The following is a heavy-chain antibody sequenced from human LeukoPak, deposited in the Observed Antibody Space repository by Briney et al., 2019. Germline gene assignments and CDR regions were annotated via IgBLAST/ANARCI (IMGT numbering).Heavy chain of an antibody. CDR1: GGSISSYY. Sequence: SETLSLTCTVSGGSISSYYWSRIRQPPGKGLEWIGYIYYSGSTNYNPSLKSRVTISVDTSKNQFSLKLSSVTAADTAVYYCARGTSSGYEGGYFDYWGQGTLVTVSS. CDR2: IYYSGST. D-gene: IGHD3-22*01. CDR3: ARGTSSGYEGGYFDY. J-gene: IGHJ4*02. V-gene: IGHV4-59*01.